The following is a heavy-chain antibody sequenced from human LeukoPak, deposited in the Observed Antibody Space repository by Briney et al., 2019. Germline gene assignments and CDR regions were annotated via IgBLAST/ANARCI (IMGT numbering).Heavy chain of an antibody. J-gene: IGHJ4*02. V-gene: IGHV4-34*01. Sequence: SETLSLTCAVYGGSFSGYFWSWIRQPPGKGLEWIGEINHSGSTNYNPSLKSRVTISVDTSKNQFSLRLSSVTAEDTAVYYCAREKERVHYYDSSGPLEYWGQGTLVTVSS. CDR1: GGSFSGYF. D-gene: IGHD3-22*01. CDR3: AREKERVHYYDSSGPLEY. CDR2: INHSGST.